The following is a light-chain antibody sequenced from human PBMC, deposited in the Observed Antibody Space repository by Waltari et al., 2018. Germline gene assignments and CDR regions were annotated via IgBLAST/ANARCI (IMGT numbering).Light chain of an antibody. CDR1: LSIVSW. J-gene: IGKJ2*02. Sequence: DIQMTQSPFTLSASVGDRVTITCRASLSIVSWVARYQQMPGKAPKRLIDNAFSLQSGVPSTFSGSGSGTDFTITISSLQPDDVATYYGQQYMSGCTFGQGTNLEIK. CDR2: NAF. CDR3: QQYMSGCT. V-gene: IGKV1-5*03.